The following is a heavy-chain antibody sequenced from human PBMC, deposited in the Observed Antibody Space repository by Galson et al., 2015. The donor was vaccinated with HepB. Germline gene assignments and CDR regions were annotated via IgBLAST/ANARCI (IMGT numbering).Heavy chain of an antibody. J-gene: IGHJ3*02. CDR2: ISYDGSNK. CDR3: ARDLGGDYVGWAFDI. D-gene: IGHD4-17*01. Sequence: LRLSCAASGFTFSSYAMHWVRQAPGKGLEWVAVISYDGSNKYYADSVKGRFTISRDNSKNTLYLQMNSLRAEDTAVYYCARDLGGDYVGWAFDIWGQGTMVTVSS. V-gene: IGHV3-30-3*01. CDR1: GFTFSSYA.